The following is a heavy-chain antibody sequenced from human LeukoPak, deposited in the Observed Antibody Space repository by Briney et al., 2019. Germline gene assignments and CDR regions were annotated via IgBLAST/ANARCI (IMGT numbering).Heavy chain of an antibody. CDR3: VRGELHLDYYFDY. CDR2: IYSGGST. Sequence: GGSLRLSCAASGFTVSSNYMSWVRQAPGKGLEWVSVIYSGGSTYYADSVKGRFTISRDNAKNTLYLQMNSLRAEDTAVYYCVRGELHLDYYFDYWGQGTLVTVSS. V-gene: IGHV3-66*01. CDR1: GFTVSSNY. J-gene: IGHJ4*02. D-gene: IGHD1-26*01.